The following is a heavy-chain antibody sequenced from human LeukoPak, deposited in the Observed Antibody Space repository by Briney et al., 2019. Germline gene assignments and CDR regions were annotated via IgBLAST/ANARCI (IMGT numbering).Heavy chain of an antibody. CDR3: AKGVKIFGVVITLDY. V-gene: IGHV3-23*01. D-gene: IGHD3-3*01. J-gene: IGHJ4*02. CDR1: GFTFNTAW. CDR2: ISGSGGST. Sequence: GGSLRLSCAVSGFTFNTAWMSWVRQAPGKGLEWVSAISGSGGSTYYADSVKGRFTISRDNSKNTLYLQMNSLRAEDTAVYYCAKGVKIFGVVITLDYWGQGTLVTVSS.